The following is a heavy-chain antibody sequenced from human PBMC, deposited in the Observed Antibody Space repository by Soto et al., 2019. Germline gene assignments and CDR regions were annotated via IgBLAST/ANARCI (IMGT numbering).Heavy chain of an antibody. V-gene: IGHV4-39*01. CDR2: IYYSGST. CDR1: GGSISSSSYY. D-gene: IGHD4-17*01. J-gene: IGHJ4*02. Sequence: QLQLQESGPGLVKPSETLSLTCTVSGGSISSSSYYWGWIRQPPGKGLEWIGSIYYSGSTYYNPSLKSRVTISVDTSKNQFSLKLSSVTAADTAVYYCATLLYYGDYEGYFDYWGQGTLVTVSS. CDR3: ATLLYYGDYEGYFDY.